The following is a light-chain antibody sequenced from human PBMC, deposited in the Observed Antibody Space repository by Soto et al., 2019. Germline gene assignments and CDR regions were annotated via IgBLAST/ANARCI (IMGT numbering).Light chain of an antibody. CDR2: GNS. Sequence: QSVLTQPPSVSGAPGQRVTISCTGSSSNIGAGYDVHWYQQLPGTAPKLLIYGNSNRPSGVPDRFSGSKSGTSASLAITGLQGGDEADYYCQSYDSSLSGEVFYGGTKL. V-gene: IGLV1-40*01. CDR1: SSNIGAGYD. J-gene: IGLJ3*02. CDR3: QSYDSSLSGEV.